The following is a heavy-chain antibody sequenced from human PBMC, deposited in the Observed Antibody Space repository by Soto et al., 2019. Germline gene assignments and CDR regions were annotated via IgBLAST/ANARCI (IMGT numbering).Heavy chain of an antibody. Sequence: EVQLVESGGGLVQPGGSLRLSCEASGFTFSTFWMHWVRQAPGKGLVWVSRINSDGSSTNYADSVKGRVTISRDNAKNTLYLQLKSLRPEDTAVYYCASDFEYWGQGTLVTVSS. CDR3: ASDFEY. CDR2: INSDGSST. V-gene: IGHV3-74*01. J-gene: IGHJ4*02. CDR1: GFTFSTFW.